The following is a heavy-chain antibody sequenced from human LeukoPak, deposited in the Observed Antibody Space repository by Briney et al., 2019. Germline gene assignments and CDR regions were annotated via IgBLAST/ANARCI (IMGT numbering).Heavy chain of an antibody. V-gene: IGHV4-34*01. CDR3: ARGDRTRNWFDP. Sequence: SETLSLTCAGYGGSFSGYYWSWIRQPPGKGLEWIGEINHSGSTNYNPSLKSRVTISVDTSKNQFSLKLSSVTAADTAVYYCARGDRTRNWFDPWGQGTLVTVSS. CDR2: INHSGST. J-gene: IGHJ5*02. CDR1: GGSFSGYY.